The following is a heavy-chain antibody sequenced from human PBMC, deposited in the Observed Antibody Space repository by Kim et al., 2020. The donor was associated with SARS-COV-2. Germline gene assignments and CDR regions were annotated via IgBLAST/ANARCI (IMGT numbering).Heavy chain of an antibody. D-gene: IGHD1-26*01. V-gene: IGHV3-30*01. Sequence: VKARFTISRDNSKNTLYLQMNSLRAEDTGVYYCARDFASGGSYGEGAIDPWGQGTLVTVSS. CDR3: ARDFASGGSYGEGAIDP. J-gene: IGHJ5*02.